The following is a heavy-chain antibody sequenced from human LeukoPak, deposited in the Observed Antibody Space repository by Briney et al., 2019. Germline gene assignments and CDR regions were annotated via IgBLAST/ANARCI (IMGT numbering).Heavy chain of an antibody. V-gene: IGHV1-46*01. Sequence: GASVKVSCKASGYTFTSYYMHWVRQAPGQGLEWMGIINPSGGSTSYAQKFQGRVTMTRDTSTSTVYMELSSLRSEDTAVYYCARVGRIASSGGGFDPWGQGTLVTVSS. CDR1: GYTFTSYY. CDR3: ARVGRIASSGGGFDP. J-gene: IGHJ5*02. D-gene: IGHD6-13*01. CDR2: INPSGGST.